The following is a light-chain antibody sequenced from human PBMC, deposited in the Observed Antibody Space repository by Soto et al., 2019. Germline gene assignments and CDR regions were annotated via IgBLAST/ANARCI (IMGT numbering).Light chain of an antibody. CDR3: QQYNSYST. J-gene: IGKJ1*01. CDR1: QSISSW. V-gene: IGKV1-5*01. CDR2: DAS. Sequence: DIQMTPSPSTLSASVVDRVTITCRASQSISSWLAWYQQKPGKAPKLLIYDASSLESGVPSRFSGSGSGTEFTLTIRSLQPDDFATYYCQQYNSYSTFGQGTKV.